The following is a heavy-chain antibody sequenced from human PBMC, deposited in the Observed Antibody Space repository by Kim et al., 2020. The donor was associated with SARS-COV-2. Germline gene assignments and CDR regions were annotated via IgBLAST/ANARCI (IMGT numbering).Heavy chain of an antibody. Sequence: GGSLRLSCAASGFTFSSYSMNWVRQAPGKGLEWVSSISSSSSYIYYADSVKGRFTISRDNAKNSLYLQMNSLRAEDTAVYYCARDRGAKNYYYGMDVWGQGTTVTVSS. CDR3: ARDRGAKNYYYGMDV. D-gene: IGHD1-26*01. CDR2: ISSSSSYI. V-gene: IGHV3-21*01. CDR1: GFTFSSYS. J-gene: IGHJ6*02.